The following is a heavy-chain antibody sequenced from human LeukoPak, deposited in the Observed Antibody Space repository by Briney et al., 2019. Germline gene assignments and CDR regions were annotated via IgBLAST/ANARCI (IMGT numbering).Heavy chain of an antibody. CDR3: ARSEYMDY. D-gene: IGHD6-6*01. J-gene: IGHJ4*02. V-gene: IGHV3-30-3*01. CDR1: GFTFSSYA. Sequence: GRSLRLSCAASGFTFSSYAMHWVRQAPGKGLEWVAVISYDGSNKYYADSVKGRFTISRDNSKNTLYLQMNSLRAEDTAVYYCARSEYMDYWGQGPWSPSPQ. CDR2: ISYDGSNK.